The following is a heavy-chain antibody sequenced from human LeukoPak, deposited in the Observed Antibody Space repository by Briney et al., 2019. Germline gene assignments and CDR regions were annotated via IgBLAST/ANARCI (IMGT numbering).Heavy chain of an antibody. CDR1: GFTFSSYA. V-gene: IGHV3-23*01. CDR2: ISGSGGST. J-gene: IGHJ4*02. D-gene: IGHD2-15*01. Sequence: AGGSLRLSCAASGFTFSSYAMSWVRQAPGKGLEWVSTISGSGGSTYYADSVKGRFTISRDNSKDTLYLQMGSLRAEDMAVYYCAREYCSGGRCQYYFDYWGQGTLVTVSS. CDR3: AREYCSGGRCQYYFDY.